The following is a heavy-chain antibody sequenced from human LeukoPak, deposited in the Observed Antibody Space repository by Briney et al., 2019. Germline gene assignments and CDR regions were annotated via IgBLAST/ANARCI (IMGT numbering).Heavy chain of an antibody. CDR2: IKQDGSEK. Sequence: GGSLRLSCAASGFTFSSYWMSWVRQAPGKGLEWVANIKQDGSEKYYVDSVKGRFTISRDNAKNSLYLQMNSLRAEDTAVYYCARTGGSIAARPDYFDYWGQGTLVTVSS. CDR1: GFTFSSYW. CDR3: ARTGGSIAARPDYFDY. J-gene: IGHJ4*02. V-gene: IGHV3-7*01. D-gene: IGHD6-6*01.